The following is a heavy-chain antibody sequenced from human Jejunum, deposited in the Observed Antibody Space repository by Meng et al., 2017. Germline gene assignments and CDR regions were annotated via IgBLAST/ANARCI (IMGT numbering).Heavy chain of an antibody. Sequence: QGSGQARVRPAVTLSLTCTVSGDSVSSDNYYWSWIRQPPGQGLEWIGYVYYSGHTDYNPSRKRRVTISIDKSTNQFSLRLSSVTAADTAVYYCARVILYSGSYYFDFWGQGTLVTVSS. V-gene: IGHV4-61*01. J-gene: IGHJ4*02. CDR3: ARVILYSGSYYFDF. CDR1: GDSVSSDNYY. D-gene: IGHD1-26*01. CDR2: VYYSGHT.